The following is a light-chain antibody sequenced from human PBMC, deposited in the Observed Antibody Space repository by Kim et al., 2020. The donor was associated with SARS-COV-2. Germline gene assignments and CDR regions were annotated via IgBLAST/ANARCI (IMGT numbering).Light chain of an antibody. V-gene: IGLV3-1*01. CDR3: QAWDSSTVV. CDR2: QHN. Sequence: SYELTQPPSVSVSPGQTASITCSGDKLGDKYACWYQQKPGQSPVLVIYQHNKRPSGIPERFSGSNSGNTATLTISGTQAMDEADYYCQAWDSSTVVFGTGTQLTFL. J-gene: IGLJ2*01. CDR1: KLGDKY.